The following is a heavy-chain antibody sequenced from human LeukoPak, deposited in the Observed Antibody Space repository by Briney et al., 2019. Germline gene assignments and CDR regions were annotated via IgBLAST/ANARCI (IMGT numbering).Heavy chain of an antibody. CDR1: GFTFDDYA. J-gene: IGHJ4*02. D-gene: IGHD3-3*01. Sequence: QPGGSLRLSCAASGFTFDDYAMHWVRQAPGKGLEWVSLISGDGGSTYYADSVKGRFTISRDNSKNSLYLQMNSLRTEDTALYYCAKDGDYDFWSGYFYYFDYWGQGTLVTVS. CDR3: AKDGDYDFWSGYFYYFDY. CDR2: ISGDGGST. V-gene: IGHV3-43*02.